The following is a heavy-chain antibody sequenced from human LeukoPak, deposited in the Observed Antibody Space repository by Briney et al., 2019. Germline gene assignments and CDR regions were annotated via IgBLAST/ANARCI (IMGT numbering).Heavy chain of an antibody. Sequence: GASVKVSCKASGYTFTDYYIHWVQQAPGKGVAWMGRVDPEHGETIYAERFQGRVTITADKSTATAHMALSSLRSEDTAGYYCATEFYGIAYWGQGTLVTVSS. V-gene: IGHV1-69-2*01. CDR1: GYTFTDYY. D-gene: IGHD4-17*01. CDR2: VDPEHGET. CDR3: ATEFYGIAY. J-gene: IGHJ4*02.